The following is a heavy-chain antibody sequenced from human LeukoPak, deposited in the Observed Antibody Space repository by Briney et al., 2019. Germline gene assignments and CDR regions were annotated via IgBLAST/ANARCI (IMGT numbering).Heavy chain of an antibody. D-gene: IGHD6-6*01. V-gene: IGHV5-51*01. CDR2: IYPGDSET. CDR3: ARRSSSLSRWFDP. Sequence: GESLKISCKGSGYSFPNFWIGWVRQMPGKGLEWMGIIYPGDSETRYSPSFQGQGTISVDKSISTAYLQWSSLRASDTAMYYCARRSSSLSRWFDPWGQGTLVTVSS. J-gene: IGHJ5*02. CDR1: GYSFPNFW.